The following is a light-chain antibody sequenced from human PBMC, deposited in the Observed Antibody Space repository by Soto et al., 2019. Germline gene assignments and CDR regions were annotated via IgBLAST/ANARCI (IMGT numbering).Light chain of an antibody. CDR3: QQTYSTPYT. CDR1: QSISNY. J-gene: IGKJ2*01. Sequence: DIQMTQSPSSLSASVGDRVTITCRASQSISNYLNWYQQRPGKDPKLLIYTASALQSGVPSRFSGSGSGTDFTLTSSSLQSEDFATYYCQQTYSTPYTFGQGTKLEIK. V-gene: IGKV1-39*01. CDR2: TAS.